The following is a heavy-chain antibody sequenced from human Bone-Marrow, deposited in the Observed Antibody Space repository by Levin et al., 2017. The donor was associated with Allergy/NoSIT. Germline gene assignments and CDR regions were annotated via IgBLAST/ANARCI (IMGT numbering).Heavy chain of an antibody. CDR2: ISGGSSRI. Sequence: GESLKISCAASGLSFSNYDMNWVRQAPGKGLEWVSSISGGSSRIYYPDSVKGRFTISRDNAKKSLYLQMNSLRVEDTAVYYCASWAMFYYDGSDFDYFYYGMDVWGQGTTVTVSS. V-gene: IGHV3-21*01. CDR1: GLSFSNYD. D-gene: IGHD3-16*01. J-gene: IGHJ6*02. CDR3: ASWAMFYYDGSDFDYFYYGMDV.